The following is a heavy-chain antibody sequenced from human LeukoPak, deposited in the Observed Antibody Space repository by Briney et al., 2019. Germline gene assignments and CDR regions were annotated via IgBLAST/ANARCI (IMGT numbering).Heavy chain of an antibody. D-gene: IGHD6-6*01. CDR3: ARDLVSGDN. CDR2: ITASGDHT. CDR1: RFTFSNFA. J-gene: IGHJ4*02. V-gene: IGHV3-23*01. Sequence: GGSLRLSCAASRFTFSNFAMSWVRQAPGKGLEWVSTITASGDHTHYTDSVKGRFTISRDNSKNTLYLQMNSLRAEDTAVYYCARDLVSGDNRGQGTLVTVSS.